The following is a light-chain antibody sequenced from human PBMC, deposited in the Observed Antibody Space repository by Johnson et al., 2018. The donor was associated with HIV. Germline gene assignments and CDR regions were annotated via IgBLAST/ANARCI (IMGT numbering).Light chain of an antibody. CDR1: SSNIGNNY. J-gene: IGLJ1*01. CDR3: GTWDRILSAGGV. Sequence: QSVLTQPPSVSAAPGQKVTISCSGSSSNIGNNYVSWYQQLPGTAPKLLIYENTKRPSGIPDRFSGSKSGTSATLGITGLQTGDEADYYCGTWDRILSAGGVFGTGTKVTVL. CDR2: ENT. V-gene: IGLV1-51*02.